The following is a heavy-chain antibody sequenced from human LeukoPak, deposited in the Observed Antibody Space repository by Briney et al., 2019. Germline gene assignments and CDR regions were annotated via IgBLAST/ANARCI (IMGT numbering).Heavy chain of an antibody. CDR2: ISGSGGST. J-gene: IGHJ4*02. CDR3: AKVPGCSGGSCPPLFDY. D-gene: IGHD2-15*01. V-gene: IGHV3-23*01. CDR1: GFTFSSYA. Sequence: PGGSLRLSCAASGFTFSSYAMSWVRQAPGKGLEWVSAISGSGGSTYYADSVKGWFTISRDNSKNTLYLPMNSLRAEDTAVYYCAKVPGCSGGSCPPLFDYWGQGTLVTVSS.